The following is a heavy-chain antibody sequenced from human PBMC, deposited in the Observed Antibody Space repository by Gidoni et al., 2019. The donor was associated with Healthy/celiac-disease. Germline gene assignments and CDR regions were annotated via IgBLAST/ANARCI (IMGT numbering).Heavy chain of an antibody. D-gene: IGHD3-10*01. CDR3: AREGLLLWFRGRIGDLDY. Sequence: QVQLVESGGGVVQPGRSLRLSFAASGFTFSSYALHWVRQAPGQGLEWVAVISYDGSNKYYADAVKGRFTISRDNSKNTLYLQMNSLRAEDTAVYYCAREGLLLWFRGRIGDLDYWGQGTLVTVSS. J-gene: IGHJ4*02. CDR1: GFTFSSYA. CDR2: ISYDGSNK. V-gene: IGHV3-30-3*01.